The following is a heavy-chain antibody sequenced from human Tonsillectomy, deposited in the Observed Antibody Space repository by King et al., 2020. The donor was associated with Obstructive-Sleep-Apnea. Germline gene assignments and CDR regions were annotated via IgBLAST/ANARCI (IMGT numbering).Heavy chain of an antibody. J-gene: IGHJ4*02. CDR3: ARFNYGIDY. D-gene: IGHD3-10*01. CDR1: EFTFTNSW. Sequence: VQLVECGGGLVQPGGSLTLSCVASEFTFTNSWMSWVRQAPGKGLEWVANIKTVGSEEEYVDSLRGRFTNSRDNDKKSLSLQMSSLRAEVTAVYYCARFNYGIDYWGQGVLVTVSS. CDR2: IKTVGSEE. V-gene: IGHV3-7*01.